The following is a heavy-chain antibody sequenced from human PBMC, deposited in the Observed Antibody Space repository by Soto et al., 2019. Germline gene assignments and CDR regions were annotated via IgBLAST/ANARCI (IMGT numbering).Heavy chain of an antibody. CDR1: EFTFSNYA. CDR2: IWYDGSDK. CDR3: ARDSGGDYHNYYMDV. V-gene: IGHV3-33*01. D-gene: IGHD4-17*01. Sequence: QMQLVESGGGVVQPGTSLRLSCAASEFTFSNYAMHWVRQAPGKGLEWVTIIWYDGSDKNYGDSVKGRFTISRDNSKNTLYLQMNSLRVEDTAVYYCARDSGGDYHNYYMDVWGKGTTVTVSS. J-gene: IGHJ6*03.